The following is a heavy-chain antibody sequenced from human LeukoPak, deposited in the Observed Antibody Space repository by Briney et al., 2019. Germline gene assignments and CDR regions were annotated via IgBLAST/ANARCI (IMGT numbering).Heavy chain of an antibody. CDR2: INGDGSNT. V-gene: IGHV3-74*01. Sequence: PGGSLRLSCVVSRFTVSNYWMYWVRQAPGKGLVWVSRINGDGSNTTYADFVRGRFTISRDNVKNTLYLQVNSLRVEDTAMYYCARAGFDYWGQGTLVTVSS. J-gene: IGHJ4*02. CDR1: RFTVSNYW. CDR3: ARAGFDY. D-gene: IGHD7-27*01.